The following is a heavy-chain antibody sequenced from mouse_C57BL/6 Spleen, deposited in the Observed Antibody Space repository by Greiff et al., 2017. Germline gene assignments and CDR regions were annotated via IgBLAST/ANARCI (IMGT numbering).Heavy chain of an antibody. D-gene: IGHD1-1*01. CDR2: IYPSDSET. V-gene: IGHV1-61*01. CDR3: ARGLRRAMDY. Sequence: VQLQQPGAELVRPGSSVKLSCKASGYTFTSYWMDWVKQRPGQGLEWIGNIYPSDSETHYNQKFKDKATLTVDKSSSTAYMQLSSLTSEDSAVYYCARGLRRAMDYWGQGTSGTVSS. CDR1: GYTFTSYW. J-gene: IGHJ4*01.